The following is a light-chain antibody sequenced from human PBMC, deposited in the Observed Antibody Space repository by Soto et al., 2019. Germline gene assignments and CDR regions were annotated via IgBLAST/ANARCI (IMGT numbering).Light chain of an antibody. Sequence: VLTQPPSVSGAPGQRVTISCTGSSSNIGATYDVQWYQQLPGTAPKLLIYGNSNRPSGVPDRFSGSKSGTSASLAITGLQADDEADYYCQSYDSSLSAHYVFGTGTKVTVL. CDR3: QSYDSSLSAHYV. CDR1: SSNIGATYD. V-gene: IGLV1-40*01. CDR2: GNS. J-gene: IGLJ1*01.